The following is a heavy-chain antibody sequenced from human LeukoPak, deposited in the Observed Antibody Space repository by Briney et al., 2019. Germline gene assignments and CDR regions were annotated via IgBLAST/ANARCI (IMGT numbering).Heavy chain of an antibody. CDR1: GFSFSDSW. D-gene: IGHD7-27*01. CDR2: INKDGSVK. Sequence: GGSLRLSCVASGFSFSDSWMSWVRQAPGKGLEWVADINKDGSVKDYVDSVKGRFTISRDNAKNSLYLQMGSLRVDDTAVYYCATYKNWVAGDVWGQGTTVSV. V-gene: IGHV3-7*01. CDR3: ATYKNWVAGDV. J-gene: IGHJ6*02.